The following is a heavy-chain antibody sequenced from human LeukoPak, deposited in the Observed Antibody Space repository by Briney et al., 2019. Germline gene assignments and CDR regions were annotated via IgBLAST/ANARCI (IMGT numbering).Heavy chain of an antibody. CDR3: ARYGSGSCYIADY. J-gene: IGHJ4*02. Sequence: ASVKVSCKASGYTFTSYAMHWVRQAPGQRLEWMGWINAGNGNTKYSQKFQGRVTITRDTSASTAYMELSSLRSEDTAVYYCARYGSGSCYIADYWGQGTLVTVSS. CDR2: INAGNGNT. V-gene: IGHV1-3*01. CDR1: GYTFTSYA. D-gene: IGHD3-10*01.